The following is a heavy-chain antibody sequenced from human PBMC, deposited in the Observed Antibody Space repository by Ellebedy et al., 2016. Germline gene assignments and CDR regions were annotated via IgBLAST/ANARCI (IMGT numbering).Heavy chain of an antibody. CDR2: ISYDGSNK. CDR1: GFTFSSYG. D-gene: IGHD6-6*01. CDR3: ARRGSSSPRYYFDY. V-gene: IGHV3-30*03. J-gene: IGHJ4*02. Sequence: GESLKISXAASGFTFSSYGMHWVRQAPGKGLEWVAVISYDGSNKYYADSVKGRFTISRDNSKNTLYLQMNSLRAEDTAVYYCARRGSSSPRYYFDYWGQGTLVTVSS.